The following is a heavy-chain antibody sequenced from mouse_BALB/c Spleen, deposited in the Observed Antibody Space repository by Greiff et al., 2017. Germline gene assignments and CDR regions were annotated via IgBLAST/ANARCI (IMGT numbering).Heavy chain of an antibody. CDR3: ARSGGYDGYWYFDG. CDR1: GDSITSGY. V-gene: IGHV3-8*02. CDR2: ISYSGST. Sequence: EVQLVESGPSLVKPSQTLSLTCSVTGDSITSGYWNWIRKFPGNKLEYMGYISYSGSTYYNPSLKSRISITRDTSKNQYYLQLNSVTTEDTATYYCARSGGYDGYWYFDGWGAGTTVTVSS. D-gene: IGHD2-14*01. J-gene: IGHJ1*01.